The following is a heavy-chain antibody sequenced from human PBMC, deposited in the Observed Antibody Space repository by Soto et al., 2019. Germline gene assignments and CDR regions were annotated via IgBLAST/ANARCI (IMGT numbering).Heavy chain of an antibody. CDR1: GYTFTGHF. CDR2: INPNSVGT. D-gene: IGHD3-10*01. J-gene: IGHJ3*02. V-gene: IGHV1-2*02. Sequence: ASVKVSCKASGYTFTGHFMHWVRQAPGQGLEWMGWINPNSVGTNYAQKFQGRVTMTRDTSISTAYMELSRLRSDDTAVYYCAREPMVRAAHGFDIWGQGTMVTVSS. CDR3: AREPMVRAAHGFDI.